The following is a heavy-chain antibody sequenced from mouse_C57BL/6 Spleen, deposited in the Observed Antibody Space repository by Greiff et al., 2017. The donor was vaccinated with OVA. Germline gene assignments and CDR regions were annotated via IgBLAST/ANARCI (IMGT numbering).Heavy chain of an antibody. CDR1: GFSFNTYA. V-gene: IGHV10-1*01. J-gene: IGHJ2*01. CDR2: IRSKSNNYAT. CDR3: VSGYGNFDY. Sequence: EVQLMESGGGLVQPKGSLKLSCAASGFSFNTYAMNWVRQAPGKGLEWVARIRSKSNNYATYYADSVKDRFTISRDDSESMLYLQMNNLKTEDTAMYYCVSGYGNFDYWGQGTTLTVSS. D-gene: IGHD1-1*02.